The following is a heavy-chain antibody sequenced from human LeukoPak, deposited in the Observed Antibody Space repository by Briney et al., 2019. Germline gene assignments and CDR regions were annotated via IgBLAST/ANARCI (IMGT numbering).Heavy chain of an antibody. CDR2: VKPDGSQK. CDR1: GFTFSTYW. V-gene: IGHV3-7*01. Sequence: GGSLRLSCASSGFTFSTYWMSWVRQAPGKGLEWVAKVKPDGSQKDYVDSVKGRFTISRDNAKNSLYLQMNSLRAEDTAVYYCARAGWELLSPGFDYWGQGTLVTVSS. D-gene: IGHD1-26*01. J-gene: IGHJ4*02. CDR3: ARAGWELLSPGFDY.